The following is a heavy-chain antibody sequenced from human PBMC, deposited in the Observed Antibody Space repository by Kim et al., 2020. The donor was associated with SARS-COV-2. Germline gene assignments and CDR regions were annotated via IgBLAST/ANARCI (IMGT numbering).Heavy chain of an antibody. Sequence: GGSLRLSCAASGFTFSSYGMHWVRQAPGKGLEWVAVIWYDGSNKYYADSVKGQFTISRDNSKNTLYLQMNSLRAEDTAVYYCARGEVVPAAMPDYWGQGTLVTVSS. V-gene: IGHV3-33*01. CDR2: IWYDGSNK. CDR1: GFTFSSYG. CDR3: ARGEVVPAAMPDY. D-gene: IGHD2-2*01. J-gene: IGHJ4*02.